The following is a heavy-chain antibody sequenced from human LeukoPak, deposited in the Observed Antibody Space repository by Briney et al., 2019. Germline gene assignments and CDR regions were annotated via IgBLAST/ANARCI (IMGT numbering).Heavy chain of an antibody. D-gene: IGHD3-3*01. CDR2: ISSSSSYI. CDR3: AKANDFWSGTIIDY. Sequence: PGGSLRLSCAASGFTFSSYSMNWVRQAPGKGLEWVSSISSSSSYIYYADSVKGRFTISRDNSKNTLYLQMNSLRAEDTAVYYCAKANDFWSGTIIDYWGQGTLVTVSS. V-gene: IGHV3-21*04. J-gene: IGHJ4*02. CDR1: GFTFSSYS.